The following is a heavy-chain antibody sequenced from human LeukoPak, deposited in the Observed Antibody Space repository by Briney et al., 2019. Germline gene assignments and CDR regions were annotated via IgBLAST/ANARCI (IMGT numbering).Heavy chain of an antibody. CDR2: ISANNGDT. Sequence: ASVKVSCKASGYTFTSYGIAWVRQAPGQGLQWMGWISANNGDTSYSQKLQGRVTMTTDTSTITAYMELRSLTSDDTAVYYCARDPPGLTLGSPGDYWGQGTLVIVSS. J-gene: IGHJ4*02. CDR1: GYTFTSYG. CDR3: ARDPPGLTLGSPGDY. V-gene: IGHV1-18*01. D-gene: IGHD3-16*01.